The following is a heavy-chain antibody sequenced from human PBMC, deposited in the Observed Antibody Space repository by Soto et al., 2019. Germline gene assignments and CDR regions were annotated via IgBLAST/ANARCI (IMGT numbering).Heavy chain of an antibody. CDR1: GFTFSNAW. D-gene: IGHD3-10*01. CDR3: TTDPIGYYYGSGSYLFRATDYYYYGMDV. J-gene: IGHJ6*02. V-gene: IGHV3-15*07. Sequence: GGSLRLSCAASGFTFSNAWMNWVRQAPGKGLEWVGRIKSKTDGGTTDYAAPVKGRFTISRDDSKNTLYLQMNSLKTEDTAVYYCTTDPIGYYYGSGSYLFRATDYYYYGMDVWGQGTTVTVSS. CDR2: IKSKTDGGTT.